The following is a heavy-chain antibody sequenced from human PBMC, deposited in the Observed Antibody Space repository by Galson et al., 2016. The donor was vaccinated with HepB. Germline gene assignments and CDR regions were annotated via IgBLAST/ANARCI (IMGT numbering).Heavy chain of an antibody. CDR1: GFTFSSYA. CDR3: ARDDLPPEWLSLFDY. D-gene: IGHD3-3*01. CDR2: ISYDGSTK. V-gene: IGHV3-30-3*01. J-gene: IGHJ4*02. Sequence: SLRLSCAASGFTFSSYAMHWVRQAPGKGLEWVAAISYDGSTKYYADSVKGRFTISRDNSKNTLYLQMNSLRTEDTAVYYCARDDLPPEWLSLFDYWGQGTLVTASS.